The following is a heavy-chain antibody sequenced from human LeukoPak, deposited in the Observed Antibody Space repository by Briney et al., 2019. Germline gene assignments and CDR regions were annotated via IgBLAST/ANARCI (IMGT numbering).Heavy chain of an antibody. J-gene: IGHJ4*02. Sequence: PSETLSLTXAVYGGSFRGYYWSWIRQPPGKGLEWIGEINHSGSTNYNPSLKSRVTISVDTSKNQFSLKLSPVTAADTAVYYCARGLAVAGTSSWGQGTLVTVSS. V-gene: IGHV4-34*01. CDR3: ARGLAVAGTSS. D-gene: IGHD6-19*01. CDR1: GGSFRGYY. CDR2: INHSGST.